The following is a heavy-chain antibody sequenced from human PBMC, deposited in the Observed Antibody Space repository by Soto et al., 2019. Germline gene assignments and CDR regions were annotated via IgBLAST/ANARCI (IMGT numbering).Heavy chain of an antibody. Sequence: ASVKCSSKASRFTFTREGMRWVRQAPGQGLGWMGWIRASNGNTNYAQKLQGRVPMTTDTSTSTAYMELRSLRSDDTVVYYCARVATGAYYYYGMDVWGQGTTVTVSS. CDR1: RFTFTREG. V-gene: IGHV1-18*01. D-gene: IGHD5-12*01. J-gene: IGHJ6*02. CDR2: IRASNGNT. CDR3: ARVATGAYYYYGMDV.